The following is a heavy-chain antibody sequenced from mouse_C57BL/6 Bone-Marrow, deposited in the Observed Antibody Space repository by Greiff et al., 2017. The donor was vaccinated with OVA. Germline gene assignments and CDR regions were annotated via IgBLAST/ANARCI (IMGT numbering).Heavy chain of an antibody. CDR1: GYTFTNYW. D-gene: IGHD2-3*01. J-gene: IGHJ1*03. CDR2: IYPGGGYT. V-gene: IGHV1-63*01. CDR3: ARQDDYWYFDV. Sequence: QVQLQQSGAELVRPGTSVKMSCKASGYTFTNYWIGWAKQRPGHGLEWIGDIYPGGGYTNYNEKFKGKATLTADKSSSTAYMQISSLTSEDAAIYYCARQDDYWYFDVWGTGTTVTVSS.